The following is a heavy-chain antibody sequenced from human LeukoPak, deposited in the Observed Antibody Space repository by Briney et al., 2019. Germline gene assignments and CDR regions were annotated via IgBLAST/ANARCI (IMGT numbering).Heavy chain of an antibody. CDR3: AKYAGYCRGGSCNWIDD. Sequence: GGSLRRSSAPSGLTFCIYATGWVCHAPGGGLECVSAITVPGGTPSSADSVKVRFTISRAISKTTLSLHLTSLTPADRPVYYCAKYAGYCRGGSCNWIDDWGQGTLVTVSS. D-gene: IGHD2-15*01. CDR1: GLTFCIYA. J-gene: IGHJ4*02. CDR2: ITVPGGTP. V-gene: IGHV3-23*01.